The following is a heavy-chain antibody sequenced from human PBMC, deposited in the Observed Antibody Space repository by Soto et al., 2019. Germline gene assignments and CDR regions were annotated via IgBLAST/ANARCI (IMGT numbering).Heavy chain of an antibody. CDR1: GGSISSGGYY. J-gene: IGHJ2*01. D-gene: IGHD1-1*01. CDR3: ARELGMVERRYFDL. CDR2: IYYSGST. Sequence: SETLSLTCTVSGGSISSGGYYWSWIRQHPGKGLEWIGYIYYSGSTYYNPSLKSRVTISVDTSKNQFSLKLSSVTAADTAVYYCARELGMVERRYFDLWGRGTLVTVSS. V-gene: IGHV4-31*03.